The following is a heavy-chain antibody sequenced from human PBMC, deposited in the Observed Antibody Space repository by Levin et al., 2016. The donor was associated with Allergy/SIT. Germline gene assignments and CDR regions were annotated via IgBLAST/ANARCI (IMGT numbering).Heavy chain of an antibody. V-gene: IGHV4-39*01. D-gene: IGHD2-2*01. CDR1: GDSIRCTNCH. CDR2: IYYLGGT. CDR3: ARPVLPSAIVQGFDS. Sequence: GSLRLSCSVSGDSIRCTNCHWGWIRQPPGKGLEWVGSIYYLGGTHYNPSLKSRVTISVDTSKNQFSLNLNSVTAADTAVYYCARPVLPSAIVQGFDSWGLGLLVTVST. J-gene: IGHJ5*01.